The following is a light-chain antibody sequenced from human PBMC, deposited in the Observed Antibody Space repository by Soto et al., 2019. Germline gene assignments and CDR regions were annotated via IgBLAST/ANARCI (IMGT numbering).Light chain of an antibody. CDR1: SSDLGVSNY. J-gene: IGLJ1*01. CDR2: DVN. V-gene: IGLV2-14*03. Sequence: QSVLTQPASVSGYPGQSITVSCSGISSDLGVSNYVSWYQQHPGKAPRLIIFDVNNRPAGVSPRFSGSKSGDTASLTISGLQTEDEAHYVCTSSSGNALDVFGPGTKVTV. CDR3: TSSSGNALDV.